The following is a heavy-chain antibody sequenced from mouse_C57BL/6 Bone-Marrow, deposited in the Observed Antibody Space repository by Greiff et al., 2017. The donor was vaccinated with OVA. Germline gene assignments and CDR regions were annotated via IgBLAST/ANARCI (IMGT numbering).Heavy chain of an antibody. Sequence: EVKLVESGGGLVQPGGSLILSCAASGFTFTDYYMSWVRQPPGKALEWLGFIRNKANGYTTEYSASVKGRFTISRDNSQSILYLQMNALRAEDSATYYCARLITTVYYFDYWGQGTTLTVSS. D-gene: IGHD1-2*01. J-gene: IGHJ2*01. CDR2: IRNKANGYTT. CDR3: ARLITTVYYFDY. CDR1: GFTFTDYY. V-gene: IGHV7-3*01.